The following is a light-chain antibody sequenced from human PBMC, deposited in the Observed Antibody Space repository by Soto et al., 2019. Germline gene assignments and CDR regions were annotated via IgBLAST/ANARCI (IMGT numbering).Light chain of an antibody. CDR1: QGTRTQ. V-gene: IGKV1-17*01. Sequence: IQMTQSPSSLSASVGDRVTITCRASQGTRTQSGWYHQKPGKAPKLLIYDASNRATGIPASFSGSGSGTEFTLTINSLEPEDFALYYCQTRSRWPRTFGQGAKVDSK. J-gene: IGKJ1*01. CDR2: DAS. CDR3: QTRSRWPRT.